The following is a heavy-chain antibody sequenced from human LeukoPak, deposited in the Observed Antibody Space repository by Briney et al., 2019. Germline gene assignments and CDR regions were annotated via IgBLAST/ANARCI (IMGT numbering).Heavy chain of an antibody. V-gene: IGHV4-30-4*08. CDR2: IYYSGST. CDR3: AGDGGSSFRYFDY. J-gene: IGHJ4*02. CDR1: GGSISSGDYY. D-gene: IGHD2-2*01. Sequence: SETLSLTCTVSGGSISSGDYYWSWIRQPPGKGLDWIGYIYYSGSTSYNPSLKSRVTISVDTSKNQFSLKLSSVTAADTAVYYCAGDGGSSFRYFDYWGQGTLVTVSS.